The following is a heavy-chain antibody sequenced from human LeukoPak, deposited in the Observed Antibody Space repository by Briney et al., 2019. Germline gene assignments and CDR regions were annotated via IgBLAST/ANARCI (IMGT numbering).Heavy chain of an antibody. CDR2: INWNGGST. CDR3: ARDPTFWSGYSYFDY. D-gene: IGHD3-3*01. CDR1: GFTFDDYG. J-gene: IGHJ4*02. V-gene: IGHV3-20*04. Sequence: GGSLRLSCAASGFTFDDYGMSWVRQAPGKGLEWVSGINWNGGSTGYADSVKGRFTISRDNAKNSLYLQMNSLGAEDTAVYYCARDPTFWSGYSYFDYWGQGTLVTVSS.